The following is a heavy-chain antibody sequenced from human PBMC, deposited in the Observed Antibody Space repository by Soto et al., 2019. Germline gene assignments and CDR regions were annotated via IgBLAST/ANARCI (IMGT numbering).Heavy chain of an antibody. CDR1: GGSISSSSYY. D-gene: IGHD1-26*01. CDR2: IYYSGST. V-gene: IGHV4-39*01. CDR3: ARRLVGATSAFDI. Sequence: WETLSLTCTVSGGSISSSSYYWGWIRQPPGKGLEWIGSIYYSGSTYYNPSLKSRVTISVDTSKNQFSLKLSSVTAADTAVYYCARRLVGATSAFDIWGQGTMVTVSS. J-gene: IGHJ3*02.